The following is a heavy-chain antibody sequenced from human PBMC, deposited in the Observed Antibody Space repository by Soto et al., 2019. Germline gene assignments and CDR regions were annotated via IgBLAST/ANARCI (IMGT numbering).Heavy chain of an antibody. J-gene: IGHJ6*02. D-gene: IGHD3-3*01. CDR1: GFTFSSYG. CDR3: ARDLRFLAWLLSVSPDHGMDV. CDR2: IWYDGSNK. V-gene: IGHV3-33*01. Sequence: GGSLRLSCAASGFTFSSYGMHWVRQAPGKGLEWVAVIWYDGSNKYYADSVKGRFTISRDNSKNTLYLQMNSLRAEDTAVYYCARDLRFLAWLLSVSPDHGMDVWGQGTTVTVSS.